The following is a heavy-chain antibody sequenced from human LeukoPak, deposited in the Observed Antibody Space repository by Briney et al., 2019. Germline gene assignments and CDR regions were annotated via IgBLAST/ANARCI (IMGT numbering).Heavy chain of an antibody. CDR2: IYHSGST. V-gene: IGHV4-34*01. CDR1: GGSFSGYY. Sequence: PSETLSLTCAVYGGSFSGYYWSWIRQPPGKGLEWIGSIYHSGSTYYNPSLKSRVTISVDTSKNQFSLKLSSVTAADTAVYYCARHTVTTAFDYWGQGTLVTVSS. J-gene: IGHJ4*02. CDR3: ARHTVTTAFDY. D-gene: IGHD4-17*01.